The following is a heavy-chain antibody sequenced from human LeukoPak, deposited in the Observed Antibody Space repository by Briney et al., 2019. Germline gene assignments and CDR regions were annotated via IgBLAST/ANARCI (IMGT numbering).Heavy chain of an antibody. D-gene: IGHD5-12*01. Sequence: SETLSLTGTGSSGSSNGYYWSWLPQPAGKGRKWSRRIYTSGSTNYNPSLKSLVTMSVDTSKNQFSLKLSSVTAADKAVYYCASERYSGYGGNNWFDPRGTGTLVTVSS. CDR2: IYTSGST. V-gene: IGHV4-4*07. CDR3: ASERYSGYGGNNWFDP. CDR1: SGSSNGYY. J-gene: IGHJ5*02.